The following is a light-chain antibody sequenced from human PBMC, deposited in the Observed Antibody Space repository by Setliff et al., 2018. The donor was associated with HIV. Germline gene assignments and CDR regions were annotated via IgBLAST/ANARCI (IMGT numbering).Light chain of an antibody. J-gene: IGLJ1*01. CDR3: SSYAGSNNYV. CDR2: EVS. Sequence: QSALPQPPSASGSPGQSVTISCTGTSSDVGGYNYVSWYQQHPGKAPKLMIYEVSKRPSGVPDRFSGSKSGSTASLTVSGLQAEDEADYYCSSYAGSNNYVFGTGTKVTV. V-gene: IGLV2-8*01. CDR1: SSDVGGYNY.